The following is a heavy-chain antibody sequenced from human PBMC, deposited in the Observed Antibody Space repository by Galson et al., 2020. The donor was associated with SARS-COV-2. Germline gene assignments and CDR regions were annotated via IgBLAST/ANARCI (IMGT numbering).Heavy chain of an antibody. Sequence: GGSLRLSCAASGFTFSNAWMSWVRQAPGKGLEWVGRIKSKTDGGTTDYAAPVKARFTISRDDSKNTLYLQMNSLKTEDTAVYYCTTGGGPTYYDFWSGYKTFDYWGQGTLVTVSS. J-gene: IGHJ4*02. V-gene: IGHV3-15*01. CDR3: TTGGGPTYYDFWSGYKTFDY. CDR2: IKSKTDGGTT. D-gene: IGHD3-3*01. CDR1: GFTFSNAW.